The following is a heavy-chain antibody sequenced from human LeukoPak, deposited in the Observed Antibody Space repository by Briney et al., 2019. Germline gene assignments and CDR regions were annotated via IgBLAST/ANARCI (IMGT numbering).Heavy chain of an antibody. J-gene: IGHJ3*02. CDR1: GGTFSSYA. Sequence: ASVKVSCEASGGTFSSYAISWVRQAPGQGIEWMGIINPSGGSTSYAQKFQGRVTMTRDMSTSTVYMELSSLRSEDTAVYYCARDIGVGTASAFDIWGQGTMVTVSS. V-gene: IGHV1-46*01. CDR2: INPSGGST. D-gene: IGHD5-18*01. CDR3: ARDIGVGTASAFDI.